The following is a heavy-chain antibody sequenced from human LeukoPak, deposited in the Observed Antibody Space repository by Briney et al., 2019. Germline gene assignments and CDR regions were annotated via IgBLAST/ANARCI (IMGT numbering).Heavy chain of an antibody. Sequence: SETLSLTCAVSTDSFSSHYWTWIRQPPGKGLEWIGYIPYIGSTNYNPSLKSRVTISIDTSKNQFSLKLSSVTAADTAVYYCARDLVTVTKGFDIWGQGTMVSVSS. J-gene: IGHJ3*02. CDR3: ARDLVTVTKGFDI. V-gene: IGHV4-59*11. CDR1: TDSFSSHY. D-gene: IGHD4-17*01. CDR2: IPYIGST.